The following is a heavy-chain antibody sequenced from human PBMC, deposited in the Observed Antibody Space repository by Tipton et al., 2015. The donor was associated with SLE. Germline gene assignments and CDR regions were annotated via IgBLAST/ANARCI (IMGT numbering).Heavy chain of an antibody. CDR1: GYTFTSYG. CDR2: ISAYNGNT. J-gene: IGHJ6*02. D-gene: IGHD3-10*01. CDR3: ASSYYGSGSDYKGVYYDYGMDV. Sequence: QLVQSGAEVKKPGASVKVSCKASGYTFTSYGISWVRQAPGQGLEWMGWISAYNGNTNYAQKLQGRVTMTTDTSTSTAYMDLRSLRSDDTAVYYCASSYYGSGSDYKGVYYDYGMDVWGQGTTVTVSS. V-gene: IGHV1-18*01.